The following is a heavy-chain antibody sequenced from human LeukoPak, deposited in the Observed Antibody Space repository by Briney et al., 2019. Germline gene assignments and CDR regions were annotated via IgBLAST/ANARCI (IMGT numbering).Heavy chain of an antibody. CDR3: AKDISGYNWNYGAFDY. D-gene: IGHD1-7*01. CDR2: ISYDGSNK. V-gene: IGHV3-30*18. J-gene: IGHJ4*02. Sequence: GRSLRLSCAASGFTFSSYGLHWVRQAPGKGLEWVAVISYDGSNKYCADSVKGRFTISRDNSKNTLYLQVNSLRAEDTAVYYCAKDISGYNWNYGAFDYWGQGTLVTVSS. CDR1: GFTFSSYG.